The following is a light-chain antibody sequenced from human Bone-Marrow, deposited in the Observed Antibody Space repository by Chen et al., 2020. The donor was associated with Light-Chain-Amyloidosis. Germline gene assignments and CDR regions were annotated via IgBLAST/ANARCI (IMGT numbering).Light chain of an antibody. J-gene: IGKJ5*01. CDR3: QQSYSTLPVT. V-gene: IGKV1-39*01. Sequence: DIQMTQSPSSLSASVGDRIIITCRASQFISNYLNWYQQKPGKAPNLLIYIASSLQSGVPSRFSGSGSGTDFTLTISSLQPEDFATYYCQQSYSTLPVTFGQGTRLEIK. CDR2: IAS. CDR1: QFISNY.